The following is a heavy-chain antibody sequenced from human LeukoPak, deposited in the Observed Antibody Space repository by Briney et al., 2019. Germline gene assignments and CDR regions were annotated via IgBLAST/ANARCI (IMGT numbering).Heavy chain of an antibody. Sequence: GGSLRLSCAASGFTFSDYYMSWIRQAPGKGLEWVAFIRYDGSNKYYADSVKGRFSISRDNSKNTLYLQMNSLRPEDTAVYYCAKLGEGGYSYDYLPYYFDYWGQGTLVTVSS. J-gene: IGHJ4*02. D-gene: IGHD5-18*01. CDR1: GFTFSDYY. V-gene: IGHV3-30*02. CDR2: IRYDGSNK. CDR3: AKLGEGGYSYDYLPYYFDY.